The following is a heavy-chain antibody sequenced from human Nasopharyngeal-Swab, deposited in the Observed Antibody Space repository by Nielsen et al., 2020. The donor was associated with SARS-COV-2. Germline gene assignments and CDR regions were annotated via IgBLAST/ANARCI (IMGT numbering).Heavy chain of an antibody. J-gene: IGHJ4*02. CDR2: IDWDDDK. CDR1: GFSLSTSGMS. V-gene: IGHV2-70*11. CDR3: ARHQGNTGWDQAYFDS. Sequence: SGPTLVKPTQTLTLTCTFSGFSLSTSGMSVSWIRQPPGKALEWLARIDWDDDKYYSTSLKTRLSVSKDTSKNQVVLTMTNMDPVDTATYFCARHQGNTGWDQAYFDSWGQGTLVTVSS. D-gene: IGHD6-19*01.